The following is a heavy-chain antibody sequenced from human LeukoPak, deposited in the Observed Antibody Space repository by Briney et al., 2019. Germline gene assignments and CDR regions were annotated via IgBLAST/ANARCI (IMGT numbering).Heavy chain of an antibody. V-gene: IGHV4-34*01. Sequence: SETLSLTCAVYGGSFSGYYWSWIRQPPGKGLEWIGEINHSGSTNYNPSLKSRVTISVDTSKNQFSLKLSSVTAADTAVYYRARGQTISRWGQGTTVTVSS. CDR3: ARGQTISR. J-gene: IGHJ6*02. CDR1: GGSFSGYY. CDR2: INHSGST. D-gene: IGHD3-9*01.